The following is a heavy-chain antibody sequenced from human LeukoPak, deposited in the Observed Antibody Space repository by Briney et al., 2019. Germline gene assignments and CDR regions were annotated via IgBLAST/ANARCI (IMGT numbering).Heavy chain of an antibody. CDR2: IRYDGSNK. D-gene: IGHD6-19*01. Sequence: GGSLRLSCAASGFTFSSYGMHWVRQAPGKGLEWVAFIRYDGSNKYYVDSVKGRFTISRDNSKNTLYLQMNSLRAEDTAVYCATGSSSGWYGRLDYWGQGTLVTVS. CDR3: ATGSSSGWYGRLDY. V-gene: IGHV3-30*02. CDR1: GFTFSSYG. J-gene: IGHJ4*02.